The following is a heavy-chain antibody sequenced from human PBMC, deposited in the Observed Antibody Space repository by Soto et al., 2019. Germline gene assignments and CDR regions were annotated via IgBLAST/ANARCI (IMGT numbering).Heavy chain of an antibody. CDR2: INHSGST. V-gene: IGHV4-34*01. D-gene: IGHD3-16*01. Sequence: WTWIRQSPGKGLEWLGEINHSGSTNYNPSLKSRVTISVDTSKNQFSLALSSVTAADTAVYYCARGVYDYVWGITQTDYWGRGTLVTVSS. J-gene: IGHJ4*02. CDR3: ARGVYDYVWGITQTDY.